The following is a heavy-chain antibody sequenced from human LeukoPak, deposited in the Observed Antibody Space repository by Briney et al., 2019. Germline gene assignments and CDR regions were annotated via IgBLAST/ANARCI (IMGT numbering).Heavy chain of an antibody. V-gene: IGHV1-2*02. J-gene: IGHJ4*02. CDR1: GYTFTDYY. CDR2: INSNTGDT. CDR3: ARGRWLQLWGDY. D-gene: IGHD5-18*01. Sequence: ASVKVSCKASGYTFTDYYIHWVRQAPGQGPEWMGWINSNTGDTKYAQQFQDRVTLTQDTTISTAYMDLSMLESHDPAVFYSARGRWLQLWGDYWGQGTPLTVSS.